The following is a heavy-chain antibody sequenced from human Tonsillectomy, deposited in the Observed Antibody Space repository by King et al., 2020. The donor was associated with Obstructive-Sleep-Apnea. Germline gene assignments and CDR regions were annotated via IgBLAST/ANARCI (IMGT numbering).Heavy chain of an antibody. CDR1: GGSISSGGYY. CDR2: IYSSGST. D-gene: IGHD3-10*01. J-gene: IGHJ6*02. V-gene: IGHV4-31*03. CDR3: ARGSGGSYGMDV. Sequence: QLQESGPGLVKPSQTLSLTCTVSGGSISSGGYYWSWIRQHPGKGLEWIGYIYSSGSTFYNPSLKSRVTISVDTSKNQFSLKLSSVTAADTAVYCCARGSGGSYGMDVWGQGTTVTVSS.